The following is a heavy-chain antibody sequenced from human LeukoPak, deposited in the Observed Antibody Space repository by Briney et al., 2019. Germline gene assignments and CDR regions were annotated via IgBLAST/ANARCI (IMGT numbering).Heavy chain of an antibody. CDR1: GGPISSYY. J-gene: IGHJ5*02. CDR2: IYYSGST. V-gene: IGHV4-59*01. D-gene: IGHD3-10*01. Sequence: PSETLSLTCTVSGGPISSYYWSWIRQPPGKGLEWIGYIYYSGSTNYNPSLKSRVTISVDTSKNQLSLKLSSVTAADTAVYYCARVSGWFDPWGQGTLVTVSS. CDR3: ARVSGWFDP.